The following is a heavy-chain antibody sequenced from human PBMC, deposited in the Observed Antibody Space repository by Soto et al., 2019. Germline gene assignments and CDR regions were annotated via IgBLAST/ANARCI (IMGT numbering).Heavy chain of an antibody. D-gene: IGHD3-3*01. CDR3: AAWSGRHYYYYGMDV. J-gene: IGHJ6*02. CDR1: GYTFTGYY. V-gene: IGHV1-2*02. CDR2: INPNSGGT. Sequence: GASVKVSCKASGYTFTGYYMHWVRQAPGQGLEWMGWINPNSGGTNYAQKFQGRVTMTEDTSTDTAYMELSSLRSEDTAVYYCAAWSGRHYYYYGMDVWGQGTTVTVSS.